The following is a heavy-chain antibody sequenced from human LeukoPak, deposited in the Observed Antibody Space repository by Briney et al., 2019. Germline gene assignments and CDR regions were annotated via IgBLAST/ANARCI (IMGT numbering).Heavy chain of an antibody. V-gene: IGHV3-33*01. CDR2: IWYDGSNE. D-gene: IGHD3-22*01. Sequence: GGSLRLSCAASGFIFGTYGMHWVRQAPGKGLEWVAVIWYDGSNEYYADSVKGRFTISRDNSKNTQYLQMNSLRAEDTAVYYCARDNYDSSGYSDGFDIWGQGTMVTVSS. CDR3: ARDNYDSSGYSDGFDI. CDR1: GFIFGTYG. J-gene: IGHJ3*02.